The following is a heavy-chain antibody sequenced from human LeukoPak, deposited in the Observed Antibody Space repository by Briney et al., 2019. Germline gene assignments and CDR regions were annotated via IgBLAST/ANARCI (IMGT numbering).Heavy chain of an antibody. CDR3: ARVGMDV. J-gene: IGHJ6*04. V-gene: IGHV4-34*01. CDR2: INHSGST. Sequence: LETLSLTCAVYGGSFSGYYWSWIRQPPGKGLEWIGEINHSGSTNYNPSLKSRVTISVDTSKNQFSLKLSSVIAADTAVYYCARVGMDVWGKGTTVTVSS. CDR1: GGSFSGYY.